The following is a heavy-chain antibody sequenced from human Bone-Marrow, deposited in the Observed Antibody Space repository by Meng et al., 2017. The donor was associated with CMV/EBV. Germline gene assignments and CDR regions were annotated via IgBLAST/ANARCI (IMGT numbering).Heavy chain of an antibody. V-gene: IGHV1-69*02. Sequence: SVKVSCKASGGTFSSYTISWVRQAPGQGLEWMGRIIPILGIANYAQKFQGRVTITADKSTSTAYMELSSLRSEDTAVYYCARVCSGGSCYNYWGQGTLVTVSS. D-gene: IGHD2-15*01. CDR1: GGTFSSYT. CDR2: IIPILGIA. J-gene: IGHJ4*02. CDR3: ARVCSGGSCYNY.